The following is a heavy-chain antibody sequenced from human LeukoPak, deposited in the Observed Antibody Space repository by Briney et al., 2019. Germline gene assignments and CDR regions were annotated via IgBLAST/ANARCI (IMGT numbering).Heavy chain of an antibody. CDR2: IYSGGNT. CDR3: ARELHYGGNSWGTFDI. D-gene: IGHD4-23*01. V-gene: IGHV3-53*01. J-gene: IGHJ3*02. Sequence: PGGSLRLSCAASGFTVSSNYMNWVRQAPGKGLEWVSVIYSGGNTYYADSVKGRFTISRDSSKNTLYLEMNSLRAEDAAVYYCARELHYGGNSWGTFDIWGQGTKVTVSS. CDR1: GFTVSSNY.